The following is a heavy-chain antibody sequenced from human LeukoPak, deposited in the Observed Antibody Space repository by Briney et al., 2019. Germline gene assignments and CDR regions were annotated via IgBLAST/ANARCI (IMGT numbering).Heavy chain of an antibody. J-gene: IGHJ6*03. V-gene: IGHV1-8*01. CDR1: GYTFTSYD. CDR2: MNPNSGNT. Sequence: ASVKVPCKASGYTFTSYDINWVRQATGQGLEWMGWMNPNSGNTGYAQKFQGRVTMTRNTSISTAYMELSSLRSEDTAVYYCARGLKPAPYYYYMDVWGKGTTVTVSS. CDR3: ARGLKPAPYYYYMDV.